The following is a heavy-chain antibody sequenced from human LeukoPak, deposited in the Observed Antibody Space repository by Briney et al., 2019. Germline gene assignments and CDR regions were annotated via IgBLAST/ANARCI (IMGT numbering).Heavy chain of an antibody. V-gene: IGHV3-7*03. CDR1: GFTLSSYW. J-gene: IGHJ6*02. CDR2: INHNGNVN. Sequence: GGSLRLSCAASGFTLSSYWMNWARQAPGKGLEWVASINHNGNVNYYVDSVKGRFTISRDNAKNSLYLQMSNLRAEDTAVYFCARGGGLDVWGQGATVTVSS. D-gene: IGHD3-16*01. CDR3: ARGGGLDV.